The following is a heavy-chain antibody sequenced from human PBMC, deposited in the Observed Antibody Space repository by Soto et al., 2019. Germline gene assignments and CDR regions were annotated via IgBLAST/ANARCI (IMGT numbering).Heavy chain of an antibody. V-gene: IGHV4-39*02. J-gene: IGHJ6*04. CDR1: GGSISSSSYY. Sequence: SETLSLTCTVSGGSISSSSYYWCRIRQPKGKGLEGIVSSNYSGSTYYNPSPKRRVTTSADTSNNNFSLKQSNVTTADTAVYYCAREPKDRGGVWGKGIPVTVSS. CDR3: AREPKDRGGV. D-gene: IGHD3-10*01. CDR2: SNYSGST.